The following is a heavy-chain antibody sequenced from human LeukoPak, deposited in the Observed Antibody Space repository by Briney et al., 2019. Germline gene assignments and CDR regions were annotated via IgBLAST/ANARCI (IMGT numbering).Heavy chain of an antibody. Sequence: GGSLRLSCAASGFTFSSYGMSWVRQAPGKGLEWVSAMSGSCGSTYYADSVKGRFTISRDNAKNTLYLQMNSLRAEDTAVYHCAKDYYGSGSYGSSGSPSFDYWGQGTLVTVSS. D-gene: IGHD3-10*01. J-gene: IGHJ4*02. CDR2: MSGSCGST. CDR1: GFTFSSYG. CDR3: AKDYYGSGSYGSSGSPSFDY. V-gene: IGHV3-23*01.